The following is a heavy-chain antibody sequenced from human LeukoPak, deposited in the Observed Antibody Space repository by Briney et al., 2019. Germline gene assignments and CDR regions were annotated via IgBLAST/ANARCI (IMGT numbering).Heavy chain of an antibody. Sequence: GGSLRLSCAASGFTFSSYGMHWVRQAPGKGLEWVAVISYDGSNKYYADSVKGRFTISRDNSKNTLYLQMNSLRAEDTAVYYCAASKNYDYWGQGTLVTVSS. CDR3: AASKNYDY. V-gene: IGHV3-30*03. CDR1: GFTFSSYG. J-gene: IGHJ4*02. D-gene: IGHD4-11*01. CDR2: ISYDGSNK.